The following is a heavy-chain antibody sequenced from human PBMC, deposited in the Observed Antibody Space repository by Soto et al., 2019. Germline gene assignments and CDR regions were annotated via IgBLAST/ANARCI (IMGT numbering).Heavy chain of an antibody. Sequence: GSLRLSCTASGFTFSRYSISWVRQAPGKGLEWVSSISGTSDYIYYADSVKGRFTLSRDNAKNSLYLQMNSLRAEDTAVYYCANRRLTDGFIFGPYYSYYGLDVWGHGTTVIVSS. CDR2: ISGTSDYI. V-gene: IGHV3-21*01. CDR3: ANRRLTDGFIFGPYYSYYGLDV. CDR1: GFTFSRYS. J-gene: IGHJ6*02. D-gene: IGHD3-3*02.